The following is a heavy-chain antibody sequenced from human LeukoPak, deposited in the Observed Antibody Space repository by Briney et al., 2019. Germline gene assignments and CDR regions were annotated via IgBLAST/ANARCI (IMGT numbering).Heavy chain of an antibody. J-gene: IGHJ6*02. CDR1: GFTFGRYA. CDR2: ISGSGNSA. CDR3: AKKDDYYGVDV. V-gene: IGHV3-23*01. Sequence: GGSLRLFCAASGFTFGRYAMTWVRQAPGKGLEWVSAISGSGNSAVYADSVKGRFTISRDNSKNTLYLQMNSLRAEDTAVYYCAKKDDYYGVDVWGQGTTVTVSS.